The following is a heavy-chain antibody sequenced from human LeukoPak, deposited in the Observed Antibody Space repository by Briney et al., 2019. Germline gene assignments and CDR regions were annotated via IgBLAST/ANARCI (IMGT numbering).Heavy chain of an antibody. CDR3: ARSKGAGYYHGSGSPPRFDY. J-gene: IGHJ4*02. CDR2: IYSGGST. Sequence: PGGSLRLSCAASGFTVSSNYMSWVRQAPGKGLEWVSVIYSGGSTYYADSVKGRFTISRDNSKNTLYLQMNSLRAEDTAVYYCARSKGAGYYHGSGSPPRFDYWGQGTLVTVSS. CDR1: GFTVSSNY. D-gene: IGHD3-10*01. V-gene: IGHV3-53*01.